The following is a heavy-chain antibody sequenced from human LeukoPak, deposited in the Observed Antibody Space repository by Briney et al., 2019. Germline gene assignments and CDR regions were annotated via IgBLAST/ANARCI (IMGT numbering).Heavy chain of an antibody. J-gene: IGHJ4*02. CDR3: AKVMAYYGSGSRTLDY. Sequence: PGGSLRLSCAASGFTFSYYGMHWVRQAPGKGLEWVAFIRYDGNDKYYADSVKGRFTISRDNSKNTLYLQMNSLRAEDTAVYYCAKVMAYYGSGSRTLDYWGQGTLVTVSS. CDR1: GFTFSYYG. V-gene: IGHV3-30*02. CDR2: IRYDGNDK. D-gene: IGHD3-10*01.